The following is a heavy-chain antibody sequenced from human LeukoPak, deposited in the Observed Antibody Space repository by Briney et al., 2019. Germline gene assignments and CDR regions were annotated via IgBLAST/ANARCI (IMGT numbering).Heavy chain of an antibody. J-gene: IGHJ4*02. CDR2: IYHSGRT. D-gene: IGHD6-19*01. Sequence: SETLSLTCTVSDYSISSGYYWGWIRQPPGKGLEWIGSIYHSGRTFYNPSLKSRVTVSVDTSKNQFSLKLSSVTAADTAVYYCAKVSSNGWYSVVDYWGQGTLVTVSS. CDR1: DYSISSGYY. V-gene: IGHV4-38-2*02. CDR3: AKVSSNGWYSVVDY.